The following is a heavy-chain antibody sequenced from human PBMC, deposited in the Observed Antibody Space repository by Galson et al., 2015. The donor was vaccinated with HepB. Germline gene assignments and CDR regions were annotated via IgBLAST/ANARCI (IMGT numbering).Heavy chain of an antibody. Sequence: SLRLSCAASGFSFSSYTMNWVRQAPGKGLEWVSSISASSSYIYYADSVKGRFTISRDNTKKSLYLQMNDLRAEDTAVYYCARVGGYYYYMDVWGKGTTVTVSS. CDR1: GFSFSSYT. CDR2: ISASSSYI. J-gene: IGHJ6*03. V-gene: IGHV3-21*01. CDR3: ARVGGYYYYMDV.